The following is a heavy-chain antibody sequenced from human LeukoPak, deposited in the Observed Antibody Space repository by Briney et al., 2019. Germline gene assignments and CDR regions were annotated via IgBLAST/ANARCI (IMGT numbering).Heavy chain of an antibody. Sequence: GGSLRLSCAASGFTLSSYAMSWVRQAPGKGLEWVSAISGSGGSTYYADSVKGRFTISRDNSKNTLFLQMNSLRAEDTAVYYCAKDLYTSGNYYRADYWGQGTLVTVSS. J-gene: IGHJ4*02. D-gene: IGHD3-10*01. CDR3: AKDLYTSGNYYRADY. V-gene: IGHV3-23*01. CDR1: GFTLSSYA. CDR2: ISGSGGST.